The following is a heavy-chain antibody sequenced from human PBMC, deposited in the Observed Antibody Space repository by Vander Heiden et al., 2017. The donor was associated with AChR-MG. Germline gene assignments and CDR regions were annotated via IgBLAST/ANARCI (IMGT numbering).Heavy chain of an antibody. J-gene: IGHJ6*02. CDR2: LRYDGSNS. CDR1: GFSLNRNG. CDR3: AKRRGNGMDV. D-gene: IGHD5-12*01. V-gene: IGHV3-30*02. Sequence: QVQVVASGGGVVQPGGSLTLSCAGSGFSLNRNGIHWVRQAPGKGLEWVSFLRYDGSNSYYGDSVRGRFTVSRDTSKNTLFLQMNSLRAEDTAVYYCAKRRGNGMDVWGQGTTVSVSS.